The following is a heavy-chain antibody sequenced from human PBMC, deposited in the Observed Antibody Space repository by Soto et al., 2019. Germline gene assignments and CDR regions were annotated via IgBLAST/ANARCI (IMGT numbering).Heavy chain of an antibody. CDR2: ISYDGSNK. CDR3: ARVSAIPPPSVPLPPDY. Sequence: GGSLRLSCAASGFTFSSYGMHWVRQAPGKGLEWVAVISYDGSNKYYADSVKGRFTISRDNSKNRLFLQMNSLVAEDTAGYYCARVSAIPPPSVPLPPDYWGQGTLVTVSS. CDR1: GFTFSSYG. V-gene: IGHV3-30*03. D-gene: IGHD5-18*01. J-gene: IGHJ4*02.